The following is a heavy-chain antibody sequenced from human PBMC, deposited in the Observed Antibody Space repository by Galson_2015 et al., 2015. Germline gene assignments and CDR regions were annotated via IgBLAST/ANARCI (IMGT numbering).Heavy chain of an antibody. CDR1: GFSISSNYY. Sequence: ETLSLTCAVSGFSISSNYYWGWIRQPPGNGLEWIGTISHSGRTYYNPSLRSRVTISIDTSNNQFSLKLTSVPAADTAVYYCFLNYGNNAFDVWGRGTMVTVSS. D-gene: IGHD3-16*01. V-gene: IGHV4-38-2*01. J-gene: IGHJ3*01. CDR3: FLNYGNNAFDV. CDR2: ISHSGRT.